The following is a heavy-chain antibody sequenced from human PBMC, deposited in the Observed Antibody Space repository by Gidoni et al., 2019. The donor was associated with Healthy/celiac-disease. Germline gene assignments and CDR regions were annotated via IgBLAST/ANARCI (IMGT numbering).Heavy chain of an antibody. J-gene: IGHJ4*02. CDR2: INSDGSST. V-gene: IGHV3-74*01. CDR3: ARAEGIAVAGDFDY. D-gene: IGHD6-19*01. Sequence: EVQLVESGGGLVQPGGSLRLSCAASGFTFSSYWMHWVRQAPGKGLVWVSRINSDGSSTSYAESVKGRFTISRDNAKNTLYLQMNSLRAEDTAVYYCARAEGIAVAGDFDYWGQGTLVTVSS. CDR1: GFTFSSYW.